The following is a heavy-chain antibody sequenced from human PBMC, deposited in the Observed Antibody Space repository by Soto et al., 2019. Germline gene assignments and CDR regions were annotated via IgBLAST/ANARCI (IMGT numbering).Heavy chain of an antibody. CDR2: INAGNGNT. CDR1: GYTITSYA. V-gene: IGHV1-3*01. J-gene: IGHJ6*03. CDR3: ARGRITIFGVVKPNYMDV. Sequence: ASVKVTCKASGYTITSYAMHWVRQAPGQRLEWMGWINAGNGNTKYSQKFQGRVTITRDTSASTAYMELSSLRSEDTAVYYCARGRITIFGVVKPNYMDVWGKGTTVTVSS. D-gene: IGHD3-3*01.